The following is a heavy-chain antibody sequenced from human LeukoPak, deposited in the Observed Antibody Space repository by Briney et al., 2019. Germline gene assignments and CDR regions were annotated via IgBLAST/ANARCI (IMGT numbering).Heavy chain of an antibody. J-gene: IGHJ4*02. CDR2: IKQDGSEK. CDR3: ARSSGSRDY. V-gene: IGHV3-7*01. D-gene: IGHD1-26*01. Sequence: GESLRLSCAASGFTFSSHWMSWVRQAPGKGLEWVANIKQDGSEKYYVDSVKGRFTISRDNAKNSLYLQMNSLRAEDTAVYYCARSSGSRDYWGQGTLVTVSS. CDR1: GFTFSSHW.